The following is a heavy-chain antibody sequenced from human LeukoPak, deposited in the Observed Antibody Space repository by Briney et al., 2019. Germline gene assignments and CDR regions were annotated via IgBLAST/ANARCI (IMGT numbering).Heavy chain of an antibody. V-gene: IGHV4-39*07. CDR1: GGSISSSSYY. J-gene: IGHJ4*02. CDR3: ARSGGYVLYFDY. D-gene: IGHD5-12*01. CDR2: VYYSGST. Sequence: PSETLSLTCTVSGGSISSSSYYWGWIRQPPGRGLEWIGSVYYSGSTYYNPSLKSRVTISVDTSKNQFSLKLNSVTAADTAVYYCARSGGYVLYFDYWGQGAPVTVSS.